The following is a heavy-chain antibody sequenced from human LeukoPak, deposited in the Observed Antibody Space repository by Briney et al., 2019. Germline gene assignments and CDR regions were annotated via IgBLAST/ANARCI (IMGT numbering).Heavy chain of an antibody. CDR1: GLTFSRYW. D-gene: IGHD2-2*01. J-gene: IGHJ6*04. V-gene: IGHV3-7*03. CDR2: INQDGSEK. CDR3: AKVGGTSDYYGMDV. Sequence: PGGSLRLSCAASGLTFSRYWLTWVRQAPGKGLEWVANINQDGSEKNYVDSVKGRFTISRDNSKNTLYLQMNSLRAEDTAVYYCAKVGGTSDYYGMDVWGKGTTVTVSS.